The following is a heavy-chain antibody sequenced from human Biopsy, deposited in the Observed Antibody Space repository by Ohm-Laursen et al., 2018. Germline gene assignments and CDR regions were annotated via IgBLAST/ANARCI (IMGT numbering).Heavy chain of an antibody. CDR3: ARDSGILNYGNFKYYHYYGMDV. Sequence: GTLSLTCTVSGGSISNNNYYWGWIRQPPGKGLEWIGHIYYSVMTNYNPSLQSRVSISVDTSRNQVSLTLSSVTAADTAVYYCARDSGILNYGNFKYYHYYGMDVWGQGTKVTVSS. D-gene: IGHD4-11*01. J-gene: IGHJ6*02. CDR1: GGSISNNNYY. CDR2: IYYSVMT. V-gene: IGHV4-61*01.